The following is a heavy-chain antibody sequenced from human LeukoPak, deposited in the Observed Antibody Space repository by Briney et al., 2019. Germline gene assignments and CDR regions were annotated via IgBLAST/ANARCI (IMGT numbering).Heavy chain of an antibody. J-gene: IGHJ3*02. CDR2: IYHSGST. CDR1: GYSISTGYY. CDR3: ARGASSVNRVHAFDI. Sequence: SETLSLTCAVSGYSISTGYYWGWIRQPPGEGLEWIGTIYHSGSTYCNPSLKSRVTISIDTSKNRFTLKLSSVTAADTAVYYCARGASSVNRVHAFDIWGQGTMVTVSS. D-gene: IGHD5/OR15-5a*01. V-gene: IGHV4-38-2*01.